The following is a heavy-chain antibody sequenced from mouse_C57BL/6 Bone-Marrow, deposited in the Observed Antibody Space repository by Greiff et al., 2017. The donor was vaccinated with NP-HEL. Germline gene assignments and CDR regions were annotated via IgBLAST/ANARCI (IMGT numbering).Heavy chain of an antibody. D-gene: IGHD2-5*01. V-gene: IGHV1-19*01. CDR1: GYTFTDYY. Sequence: EVQLQQSGPVLVKPGASVKMSCKASGYTFTDYYMNWVKQSHGKSLEWIGVINPYNGGTSYNQKFKGKATLTVDKSSSTAYMELNSLTSEDSAVYYCARDSNSFAYWGQGTLVTVSA. J-gene: IGHJ3*01. CDR2: INPYNGGT. CDR3: ARDSNSFAY.